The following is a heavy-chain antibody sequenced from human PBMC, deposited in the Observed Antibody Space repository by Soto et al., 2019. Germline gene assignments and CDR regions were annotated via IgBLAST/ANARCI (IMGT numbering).Heavy chain of an antibody. Sequence: ASVKVSCKASGGTFSTHAIIWVRQAPGHGLEWMGGIIPISGTTYYTQKFQGRVTITADEPASTAFMELSSLKSDDTAVFYCARGYCSGGNCYSGMDVWGQGTMVTVSS. D-gene: IGHD2-15*01. CDR2: IIPISGTT. J-gene: IGHJ6*02. CDR1: GGTFSTHA. CDR3: ARGYCSGGNCYSGMDV. V-gene: IGHV1-69*13.